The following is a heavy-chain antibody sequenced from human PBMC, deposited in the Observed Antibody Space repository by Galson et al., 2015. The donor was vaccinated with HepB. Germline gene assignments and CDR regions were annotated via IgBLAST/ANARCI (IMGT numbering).Heavy chain of an antibody. V-gene: IGHV3-43D*03. D-gene: IGHD6-19*01. CDR1: GFTFDDYA. CDR2: ISWDGGST. CDR3: AKDIIVRGAVAGGSLRFDY. J-gene: IGHJ4*02. Sequence: SLRLSCAASGFTFDDYAMHWVRQAPGKGLEWVSLISWDGGSTYYADSVKGRFTISRDNSKNSLYLQMNSLRAEDTALYYCAKDIIVRGAVAGGSLRFDYWGQGTLVTVSS.